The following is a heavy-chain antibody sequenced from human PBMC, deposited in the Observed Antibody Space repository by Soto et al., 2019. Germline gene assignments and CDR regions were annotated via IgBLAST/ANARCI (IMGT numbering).Heavy chain of an antibody. CDR1: GFTFSSYA. CDR2: ISGSGGST. J-gene: IGHJ4*02. D-gene: IGHD6-6*01. Sequence: GGSLRLSCAASGFTFSSYAMSWVRQAPGKGLEWVSAISGSGGSTSYAQKFQGRVTMTRDTSTSTVYMELSSLRSDDTAVYYCARGYSSSSGLSLVIDYWGQGTLVTVSS. V-gene: IGHV3-23*01. CDR3: ARGYSSSSGLSLVIDY.